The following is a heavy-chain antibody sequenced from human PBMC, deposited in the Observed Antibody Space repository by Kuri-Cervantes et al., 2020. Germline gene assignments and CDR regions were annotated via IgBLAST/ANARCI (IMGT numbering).Heavy chain of an antibody. CDR2: IYDSGST. D-gene: IGHD1-26*01. CDR3: ARSSGSYYYAFDI. V-gene: IGHV4-59*13. Sequence: GSLRLSCAVYGVSFSDYSWSWIRRSPGKGLEWIGYIYDSGSTNYNPSLKSRVTMSVDTPKNLFYLKLSSVSAADTAVYYCARSSGSYYYAFDIWGQGTMVTVSS. CDR1: GVSFSDYS. J-gene: IGHJ3*02.